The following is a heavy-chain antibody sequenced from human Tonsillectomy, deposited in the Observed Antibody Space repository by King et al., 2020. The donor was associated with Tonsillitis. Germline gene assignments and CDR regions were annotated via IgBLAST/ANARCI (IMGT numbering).Heavy chain of an antibody. D-gene: IGHD4-17*01. J-gene: IGHJ3*02. V-gene: IGHV4-31*03. CDR1: CGSISSGNYY. Sequence: QLQESGPGLVKPSQTLSLTCTVSCGSISSGNYYWNWIRQHPGKGLEWIVYIYYSGSTYYNPSLKGRVTISVDTSKNQFSLKLSSVTAADTAVYYCARAFGDYSVDAFDIWGQGTVVTVSS. CDR3: ARAFGDYSVDAFDI. CDR2: IYYSGST.